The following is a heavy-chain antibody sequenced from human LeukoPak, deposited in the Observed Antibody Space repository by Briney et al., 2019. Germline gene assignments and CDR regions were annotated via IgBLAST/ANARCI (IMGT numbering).Heavy chain of an antibody. CDR2: MNPKSGNT. CDR3: PRGSNRRY. Sequence: AGSVTVSCKASGYTFTSYEINWVGQAAGQGREGRGWMNPKSGNTDYAQTLQGRVTITSNTSITTAYMELSSLRSEDTPVYYCPRGSNRRYCGQGTLVTVSS. V-gene: IGHV1-8*01. J-gene: IGHJ4*02. D-gene: IGHD1-14*01. CDR1: GYTFTSYE.